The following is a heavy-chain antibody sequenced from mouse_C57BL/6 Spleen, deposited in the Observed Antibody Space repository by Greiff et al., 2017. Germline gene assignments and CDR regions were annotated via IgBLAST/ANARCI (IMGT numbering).Heavy chain of an antibody. V-gene: IGHV5-17*01. CDR1: GFTFSDYG. J-gene: IGHJ4*01. CDR2: ISSGSSTI. Sequence: EVKLVESGGGLVKPGGSLKLSCAASGFTFSDYGMHWVRQAPEKGLEWVAYISSGSSTIYYAYTVKGRFTISRDNAKNTLFLQMTSLRSEDTAMYYCARNYLLRAYYAMDYWGQGTSVTVSS. CDR3: ARNYLLRAYYAMDY. D-gene: IGHD1-1*01.